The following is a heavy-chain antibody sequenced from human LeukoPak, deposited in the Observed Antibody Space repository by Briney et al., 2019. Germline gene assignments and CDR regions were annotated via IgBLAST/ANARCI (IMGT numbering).Heavy chain of an antibody. CDR3: AKDTDYGDYAHLGY. V-gene: IGHV3-23*01. CDR1: GFTFSSYA. Sequence: GGSLRLSCAASGFTFSSYAMSWVRQAPGKGLEWVSAISGSGGSTYYADSVKGRFTISRDNSKNTLYLQMNSLRGEDTAVYYCAKDTDYGDYAHLGYWGQGTLVTVSS. D-gene: IGHD4-17*01. J-gene: IGHJ4*02. CDR2: ISGSGGST.